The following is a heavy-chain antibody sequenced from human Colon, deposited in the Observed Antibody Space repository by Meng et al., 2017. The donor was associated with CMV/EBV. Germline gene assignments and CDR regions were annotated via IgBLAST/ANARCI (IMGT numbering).Heavy chain of an antibody. CDR2: VRAGGTA. CDR3: VTDYPERTAQIDN. Sequence: EVRWVGSGGVLVKPGGSLSLSCAASGFTFVHAWMSWVRQAPGTGLEWVARVRAGGTADYAAPVKGRFTVGRDDSTNTVYLQMNNLLSNDTAVYYCVTDYPERTAQIDNWGQGTLVTVSS. V-gene: IGHV3-15*01. CDR1: GFTFVHAW. J-gene: IGHJ4*02. D-gene: IGHD1/OR15-1a*01.